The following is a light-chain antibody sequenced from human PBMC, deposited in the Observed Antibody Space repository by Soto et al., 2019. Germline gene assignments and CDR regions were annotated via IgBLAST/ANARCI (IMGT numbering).Light chain of an antibody. CDR2: GAS. CDR3: QQYXXWPPWT. CDR1: QSVSSN. Sequence: EIVMTQSPATLSVSPGERATLSCRASQSVSSNLAWYQQKPGQAPRLLIYGASTRATGIPARCSGSGSGTXXXXXXXXXXXXXXXXYYCQQYXXWPPWTFGQGTKVEIK. J-gene: IGKJ1*01. V-gene: IGKV3-15*01.